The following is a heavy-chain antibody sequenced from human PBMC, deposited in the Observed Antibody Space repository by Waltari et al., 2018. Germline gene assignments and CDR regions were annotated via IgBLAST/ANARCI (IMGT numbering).Heavy chain of an antibody. CDR3: AGGDGGYYYHKMDV. D-gene: IGHD3-22*01. V-gene: IGHV1-69*02. CDR2: IMPDISET. J-gene: IGHJ6*02. CDR1: GGPFTSAS. Sequence: QVQLVQSGAEAKKPGSSVRVSCRASGGPFTSASVNWLRQAPGQGLEWMGRIMPDISETKYAVKFQGRITITADQSTGTVYMEVRSLRSDDTAVYYCAGGDGGYYYHKMDVWGQGTTVTVSS.